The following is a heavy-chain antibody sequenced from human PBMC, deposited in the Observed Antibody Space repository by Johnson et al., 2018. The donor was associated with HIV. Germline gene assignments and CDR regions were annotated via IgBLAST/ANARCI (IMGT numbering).Heavy chain of an antibody. Sequence: EVQLVESGGGLGQPGGSLRLSCASSGFTFSSFTMSWVRQAPGKGLQWISAISASGASAFYADSVKGRFTMSRDNSQDTLYLQMHSLAVEDTAIYCCAKGDPGRYAVDFWGLGTLVTVSS. V-gene: IGHV3-23*04. J-gene: IGHJ3*01. CDR1: GFTFSSFT. D-gene: IGHD2-8*02. CDR2: ISASGASA. CDR3: AKGDPGRYAVDF.